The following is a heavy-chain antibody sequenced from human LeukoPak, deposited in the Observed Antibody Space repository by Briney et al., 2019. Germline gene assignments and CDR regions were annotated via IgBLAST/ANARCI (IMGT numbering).Heavy chain of an antibody. CDR3: AKTRAPMVRGGEGLDY. CDR1: GFTFSSCA. CDR2: ISGSGGST. V-gene: IGHV3-23*01. Sequence: GGSLTLSCAASGFTFSSCAMSWVRQAPGKGLEWVSAISGSGGSTYYADSVKGRFTISRDNSKNTLYLQMNSLRAEDTAVYYCAKTRAPMVRGGEGLDYWGQGTLVSVSS. D-gene: IGHD3-10*01. J-gene: IGHJ4*02.